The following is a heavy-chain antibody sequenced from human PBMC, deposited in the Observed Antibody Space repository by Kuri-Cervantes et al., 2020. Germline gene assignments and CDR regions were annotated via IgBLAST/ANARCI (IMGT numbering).Heavy chain of an antibody. CDR2: INSDGSST. CDR1: GFTFSSYG. J-gene: IGHJ4*02. Sequence: GGSLRLSCAASGFTFSSYGMHWVRQAPGKGLVWVSRINSDGSSTSYADSVKGRFTISRDNAKNSLYLQMNSLRAEETAVYYCARGIYDGANLFFDFWGQGTLVTVSS. CDR3: ARGIYDGANLFFDF. V-gene: IGHV3-74*01. D-gene: IGHD3-16*01.